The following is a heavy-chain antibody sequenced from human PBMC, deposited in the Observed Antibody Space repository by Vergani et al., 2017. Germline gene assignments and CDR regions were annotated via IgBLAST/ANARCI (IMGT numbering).Heavy chain of an antibody. Sequence: QVQLVQSGAEVKKPGSSVKVSCKASGGTFSSYAISWVRQAPGQGLEWMGGIIPILGTANYAQKFQGRVTITADESTSTAYMELSSLRSEDTAVYYCARDGIVGATPIYFYGMDVWGQGTTVTVSS. CDR1: GGTFSSYA. CDR2: IIPILGTA. CDR3: ARDGIVGATPIYFYGMDV. D-gene: IGHD1-26*01. J-gene: IGHJ6*02. V-gene: IGHV1-69*11.